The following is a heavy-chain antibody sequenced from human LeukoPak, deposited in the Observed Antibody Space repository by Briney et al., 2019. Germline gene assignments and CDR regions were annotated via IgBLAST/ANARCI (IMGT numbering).Heavy chain of an antibody. CDR1: GFTFSSYS. V-gene: IGHV3-21*01. J-gene: IGHJ4*02. Sequence: PGGSLRLSCAASGFTFSSYSMNWVRQAPGEGLEWVSSISSSSSYIHYADSVKGRFTISRDNAKNSLYLQMNSLRAEDTAVYYCARDPTSWFGTYYSDYWGQGTLVTVSS. CDR2: ISSSSSYI. D-gene: IGHD3-10*01. CDR3: ARDPTSWFGTYYSDY.